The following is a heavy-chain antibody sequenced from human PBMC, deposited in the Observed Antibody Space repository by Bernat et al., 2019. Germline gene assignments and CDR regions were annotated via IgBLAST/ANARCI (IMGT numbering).Heavy chain of an antibody. CDR1: GGSIGTFY. J-gene: IGHJ4*02. CDR3: ARGGWYLDY. CDR2: IHYSGRT. D-gene: IGHD6-19*01. Sequence: QVQLQESGPGLVKPSEALSLTCTVSGGSIGTFYWSWLRQPPGKGLEWIAYIHYSGRTDYNPSLKSRVSISVETSKNQFSLKLSSVTAADTAVYYCARGGWYLDYWGQGTLVTVSS. V-gene: IGHV4-59*01.